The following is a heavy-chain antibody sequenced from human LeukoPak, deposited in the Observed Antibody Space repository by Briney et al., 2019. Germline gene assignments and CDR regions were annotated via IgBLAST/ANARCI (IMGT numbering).Heavy chain of an antibody. CDR1: GFTFSSYS. Sequence: GGSLRLSCAASGFTFSSYSMNWVRQAPGKGLEWVSSISSSSSYIYYADSVKGRFTISRDNAKNSLYLQMNSLRAEDTAVYYCARAGLTGDRLDYWGQGTLVTVSS. CDR2: ISSSSSYI. D-gene: IGHD7-27*01. J-gene: IGHJ4*02. CDR3: ARAGLTGDRLDY. V-gene: IGHV3-21*01.